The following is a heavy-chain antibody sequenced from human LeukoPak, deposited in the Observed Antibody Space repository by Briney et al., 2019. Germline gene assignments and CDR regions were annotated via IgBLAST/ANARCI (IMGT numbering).Heavy chain of an antibody. CDR3: ARSEWLRRDNWFDP. D-gene: IGHD5-12*01. CDR2: IVPIFGTA. V-gene: IGHV1-69*13. Sequence: ASVKVSCKASGGTFSSYAISWVRQAPGQGLEWRGGIVPIFGTANYAQKFQGRVTITADESTSTAYMELSSLRSEDTAVYYCARSEWLRRDNWFDPWGQGTLVTVSS. J-gene: IGHJ5*02. CDR1: GGTFSSYA.